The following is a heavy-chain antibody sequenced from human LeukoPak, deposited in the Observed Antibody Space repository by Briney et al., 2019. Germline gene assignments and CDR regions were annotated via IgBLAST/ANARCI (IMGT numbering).Heavy chain of an antibody. J-gene: IGHJ4*02. CDR1: GYTFTGYY. CDR3: ATDIYYDSSGYSASDY. V-gene: IGHV1-2*02. CDR2: INPNSGGT. D-gene: IGHD3-22*01. Sequence: ASVKVSCKASGYTFTGYYMHWVRQAPGQGLEWMGWINPNSGGTNYAQKSQGRVTMTRDTSISTAYMELSSLRSEDTAVYYCATDIYYDSSGYSASDYWGQGTLVTVSS.